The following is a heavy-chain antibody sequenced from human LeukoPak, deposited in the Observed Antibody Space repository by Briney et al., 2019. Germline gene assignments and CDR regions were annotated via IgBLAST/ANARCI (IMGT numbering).Heavy chain of an antibody. J-gene: IGHJ6*02. Sequence: APVKVSCKASGYTFTSYAMNWVRQAPGQGLEWMGWINTNTGNPTYAQGFTGRFVFSLDTSVSTAYLQISSLKAEDTAVYYCAKTESRGYSYGPPNKYYYYYYGMDVWGQGTTVTVSS. V-gene: IGHV7-4-1*02. D-gene: IGHD5-18*01. CDR3: AKTESRGYSYGPPNKYYYYYYGMDV. CDR1: GYTFTSYA. CDR2: INTNTGNP.